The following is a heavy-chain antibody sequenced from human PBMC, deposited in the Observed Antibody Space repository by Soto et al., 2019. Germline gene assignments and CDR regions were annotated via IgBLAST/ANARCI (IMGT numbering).Heavy chain of an antibody. Sequence: GESLKISCKGSGYSFTSYWIGWVRQMPGKGLEWMGIIYPGDSDTRYSPSFQGQVTISADKSISTAYLQWSSLKASDTAMYYCARHDGDCSGGSCYGISVYYYGMDVWGQGTTVTVSS. CDR3: ARHDGDCSGGSCYGISVYYYGMDV. V-gene: IGHV5-51*01. D-gene: IGHD2-15*01. J-gene: IGHJ6*02. CDR2: IYPGDSDT. CDR1: GYSFTSYW.